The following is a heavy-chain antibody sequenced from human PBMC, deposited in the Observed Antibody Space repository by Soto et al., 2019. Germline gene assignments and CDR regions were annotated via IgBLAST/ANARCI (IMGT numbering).Heavy chain of an antibody. CDR2: IYYSGST. CDR3: ASQKLDVPAFFDY. Sequence: SETLSLTCTVSGASISSPHDYWGWIRQSPGRGLEWIGSIYYSGSTYYNPSLKSRISISVDTSKNQFSLNLTSVTAADTAVYYCASQKLDVPAFFDYWGQGALVTVSS. CDR1: GASISSPHDY. D-gene: IGHD1-7*01. V-gene: IGHV4-39*01. J-gene: IGHJ4*02.